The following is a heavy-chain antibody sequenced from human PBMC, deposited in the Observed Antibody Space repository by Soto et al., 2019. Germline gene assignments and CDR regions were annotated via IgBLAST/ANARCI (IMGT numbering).Heavy chain of an antibody. D-gene: IGHD3-3*01. CDR2: IYYSGST. CDR3: ARQHYDFWSGYYYYYGMDV. Sequence: PSETLSLTCTVSGGSISSSSYYWGWIRQPPGKGLEWIGSIYYSGSTYYNPSLKSRVTISVDTSKNQFSLKLSSVTAADTAVYYCARQHYDFWSGYYYYYGMDVWGQGTLVTVSS. J-gene: IGHJ6*01. CDR1: GGSISSSSYY. V-gene: IGHV4-39*01.